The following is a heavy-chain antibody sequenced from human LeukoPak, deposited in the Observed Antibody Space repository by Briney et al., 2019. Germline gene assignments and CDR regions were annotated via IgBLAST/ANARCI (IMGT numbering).Heavy chain of an antibody. J-gene: IGHJ4*02. Sequence: GESLKISCKGSGYSFTTYWIGWVRQMPGKGLEWMGIIFPGDSQSRYSPSFQGQVTISADKSISTAYLQWSSLKASDTAMYYCARCLGSSSPFDYWGQGTLVTVSS. D-gene: IGHD6-6*01. CDR1: GYSFTTYW. CDR3: ARCLGSSSPFDY. CDR2: IFPGDSQS. V-gene: IGHV5-51*01.